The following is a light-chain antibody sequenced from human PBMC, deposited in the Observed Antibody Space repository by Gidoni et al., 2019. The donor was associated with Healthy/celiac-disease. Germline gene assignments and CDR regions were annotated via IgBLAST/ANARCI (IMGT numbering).Light chain of an antibody. CDR2: AAS. CDR3: QQCYSTPCT. V-gene: IGKV1-39*01. Sequence: DIQMTQSPSSLSASVGDRVTITCRASQSISSCLNWYQQKPGKAPKLLIYAASSLQSGVPSRFSGSGSGTDFTLTISSLQPEDFATYYCQQCYSTPCTFGGGTKVEIK. CDR1: QSISSC. J-gene: IGKJ4*01.